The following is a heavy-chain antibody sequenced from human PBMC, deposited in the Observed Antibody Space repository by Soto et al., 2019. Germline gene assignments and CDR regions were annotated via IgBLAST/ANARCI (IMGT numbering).Heavy chain of an antibody. D-gene: IGHD2-2*03. CDR1: GYTVTGYY. Sequence: ASVKVSCKSSGYTVTGYYVNWVRQAPGQGLEWMGWINPKDGATKYAERLEGRMLVTRDTSIDTAYMELSRLRFDDTAVYYCARDAIGYFDDTTCYDFDLWGQGPRVTVS. CDR3: ARDAIGYFDDTTCYDFDL. J-gene: IGHJ4*02. V-gene: IGHV1-2*02. CDR2: INPKDGAT.